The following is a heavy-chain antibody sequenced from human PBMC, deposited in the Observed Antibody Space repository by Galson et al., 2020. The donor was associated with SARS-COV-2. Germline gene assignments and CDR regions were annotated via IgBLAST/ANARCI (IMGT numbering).Heavy chain of an antibody. CDR1: GYTFTGYY. CDR3: ARSPGYSSGWSDGFDI. Sequence: ASVKVSCKASGYTFTGYYMHWVRQAPGQGLEWMGWINPNGGVTNYAQKFQGRVTMTRDTSISTASLELTSLRSDDTAVYYCARSPGYSSGWSDGFDIWGQGTLVTVS. CDR2: INPNGGVT. V-gene: IGHV1-2*02. D-gene: IGHD6-19*01. J-gene: IGHJ3*02.